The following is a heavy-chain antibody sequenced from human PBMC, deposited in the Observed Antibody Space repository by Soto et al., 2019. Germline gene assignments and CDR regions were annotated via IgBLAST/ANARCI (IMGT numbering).Heavy chain of an antibody. CDR2: IYYRGTT. CDR1: GGSFNSGGYY. Sequence: VQLQESGPGLVKPSQTLSLTCTVSGGSFNSGGYYWSWIRQHPGEGLEWIGYIYYRGTTYYNPCLMSRVTTSLETSTNQISRKLSSGTAADTTVYYLARESVAVADKPSYHIDYWVQEAPVTVSS. D-gene: IGHD6-19*01. CDR3: ARESVAVADKPSYHIDY. V-gene: IGHV4-31*03. J-gene: IGHJ4*02.